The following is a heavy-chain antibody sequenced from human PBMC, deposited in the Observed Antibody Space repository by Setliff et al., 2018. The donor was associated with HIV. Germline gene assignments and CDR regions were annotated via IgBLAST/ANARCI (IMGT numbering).Heavy chain of an antibody. Sequence: PGGSLRLSCATSGFTFTNHAMHWVRQALGKGLEWVAVIWFDGSRKYYADSVKGRFTTSRDTSNNTLYLQMNSLRAEDTAVYYCAKDGLAGYFESWGLGTLVTSPQ. CDR3: AKDGLAGYFES. CDR2: IWFDGSRK. CDR1: GFTFTNHA. J-gene: IGHJ4*02. V-gene: IGHV3-33*06. D-gene: IGHD1-1*01.